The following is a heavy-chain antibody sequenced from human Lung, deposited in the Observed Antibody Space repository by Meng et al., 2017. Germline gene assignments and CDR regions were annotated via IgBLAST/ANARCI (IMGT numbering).Heavy chain of an antibody. CDR1: GFSFSSYA. CDR3: AKYSYGLGDYLDY. CDR2: LSGGGFTT. J-gene: IGHJ4*02. Sequence: EVRLVEFGGGLVQPGGSLRLSVAASGFSFSSYAMSWVRHAPGKGLEWVSALSGGGFTTYYADSVKGRFAISRHNSKNTLYLQMNSLRAEDTALYYCAKYSYGLGDYLDYWGQGALVTVSS. D-gene: IGHD3-10*01. V-gene: IGHV3-23*04.